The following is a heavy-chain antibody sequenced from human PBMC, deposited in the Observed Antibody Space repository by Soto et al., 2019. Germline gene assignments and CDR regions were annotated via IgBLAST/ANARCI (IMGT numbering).Heavy chain of an antibody. CDR2: IYYTGRT. V-gene: IGHV4-31*03. D-gene: IGHD2-15*01. J-gene: IGHJ5*02. Sequence: PSETLSLTCTVSGGSISSGGYYWSWIRHHPEKGLEWIGYIYYTGRTYYNPSLKSRLTISVDTSKNQFSLKLSSVTAADTAVYYCARDRARDGNWFDPWGQGTLVTVSS. CDR3: ARDRARDGNWFDP. CDR1: GGSISSGGYY.